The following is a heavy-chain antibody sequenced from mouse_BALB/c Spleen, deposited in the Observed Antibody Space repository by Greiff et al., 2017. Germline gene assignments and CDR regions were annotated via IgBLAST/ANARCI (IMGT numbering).Heavy chain of an antibody. V-gene: IGHV5-6-4*01. CDR3: TRERGYYGGSYAFDY. D-gene: IGHD1-1*01. CDR1: GFTFSSYT. J-gene: IGHJ2*01. CDR2: ISSGGSYT. Sequence: EVQVLESGGGLVKPGGSLKLSCAASGFTFSSYTMSWVRQTPEKRLEWVATISSGGSYTYYPDSVKGRFTISRDNAKNTLYLQMSSLKSEDTAMYYCTRERGYYGGSYAFDYWGQGTTRTVSS.